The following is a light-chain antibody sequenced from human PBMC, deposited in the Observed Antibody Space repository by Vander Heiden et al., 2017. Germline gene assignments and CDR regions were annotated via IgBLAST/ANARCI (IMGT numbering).Light chain of an antibody. CDR1: NIGGKS. V-gene: IGLV3-21*02. J-gene: IGLJ2*01. Sequence: SYVHTQPPSLSAAPAQTSRITCGGNNIGGKSVHWYQQKPGQAPVLVVYDDSDRTSGIPERFCGSNSGNTATLTISRVEAEDEADYYYQVWDSSSDRHVVFGGGTKLTVL. CDR3: QVWDSSSDRHVV. CDR2: DDS.